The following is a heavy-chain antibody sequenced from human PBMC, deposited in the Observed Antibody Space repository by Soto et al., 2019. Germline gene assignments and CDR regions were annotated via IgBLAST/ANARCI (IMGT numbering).Heavy chain of an antibody. CDR2: IYWDDDK. CDR3: AHRVLRTVFGLVTTTAIYFDF. D-gene: IGHD3-3*01. CDR1: GFSLTTSGVG. Sequence: QITLNESGPTVVRPTETLTLTCRFSGFSLTTSGVGVGWIRHSPGKAPEWLALIYWDDDKRYSACLKSRLTITKDTSKNQVVLTVSDLDPTDTATYYCAHRVLRTVFGLVTTTAIYFDFWGQGTPVAVSS. V-gene: IGHV2-5*02. J-gene: IGHJ4*02.